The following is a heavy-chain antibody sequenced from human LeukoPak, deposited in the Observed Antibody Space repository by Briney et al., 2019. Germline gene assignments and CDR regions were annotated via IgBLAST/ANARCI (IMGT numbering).Heavy chain of an antibody. CDR3: ARDRVVVPAAYYYYYGMDV. CDR1: GFTFSSYA. D-gene: IGHD2-2*01. J-gene: IGHJ6*02. CDR2: ISYDGSNK. Sequence: GGSLRLSCAASGFTFSSYAMHWVRQAPGKGLEWVAVISYDGSNKYYADSVKGRFTISRDNSKNTLYLQMNSLRAEDTAVYYRARDRVVVPAAYYYYYGMDVWGQGTTVTVSS. V-gene: IGHV3-30-3*01.